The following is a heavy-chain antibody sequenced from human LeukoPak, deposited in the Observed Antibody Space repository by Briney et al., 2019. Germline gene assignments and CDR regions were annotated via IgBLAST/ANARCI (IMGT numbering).Heavy chain of an antibody. J-gene: IGHJ4*02. CDR1: GYTFTGYY. CDR2: INPNSGGT. V-gene: IGHV1-2*02. CDR3: ARVRGGGYFDY. D-gene: IGHD3-16*01. Sequence: ASVKVSCKASGYTFTGYYMHWVQQAPGQGLEWMGWINPNSGGTNYAQKFQGRVTMTRDTSISTAYMGLSRLRSDDTAVYYCARVRGGGYFDYWGQGTLVTVSS.